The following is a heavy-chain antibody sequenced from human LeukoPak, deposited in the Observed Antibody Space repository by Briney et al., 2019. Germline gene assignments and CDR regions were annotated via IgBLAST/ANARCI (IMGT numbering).Heavy chain of an antibody. J-gene: IGHJ4*02. CDR1: GFTFSTYN. D-gene: IGHD2-21*02. CDR3: ARDPGLLAYCGGDCGGY. Sequence: GGSLRLSCAASGFTFSTYNMNWVRQAPGKGLEWVSSISISTSYIYYADSVKGRFTISRDNAKNSLYLQMNSLRAEDTAMYYCARDPGLLAYCGGDCGGYWGQGTLVTVSS. V-gene: IGHV3-21*01. CDR2: ISISTSYI.